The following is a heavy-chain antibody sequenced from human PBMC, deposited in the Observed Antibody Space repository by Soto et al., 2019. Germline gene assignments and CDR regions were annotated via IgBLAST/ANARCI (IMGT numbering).Heavy chain of an antibody. V-gene: IGHV1-3*05. CDR3: ARDRDSSGWYLDY. CDR1: GYTFTNYA. CDR2: INAGNGNT. Sequence: QVQLVQSGAEEKKPGASVKVSCMASGYTFTNYAMHWVRQAPGQRLEWMGWINAGNGNTKYSQKFQGRVTIARDTXASTAYMELSSLRSEDTAVYYCARDRDSSGWYLDYWGQGTLVTVSS. D-gene: IGHD6-19*01. J-gene: IGHJ4*02.